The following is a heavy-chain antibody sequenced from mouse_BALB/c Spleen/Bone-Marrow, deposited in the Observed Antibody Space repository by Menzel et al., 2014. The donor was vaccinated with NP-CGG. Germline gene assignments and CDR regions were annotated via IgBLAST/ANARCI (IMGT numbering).Heavy chain of an antibody. J-gene: IGHJ2*01. V-gene: IGHV1-80*01. CDR2: IYPGDGDT. D-gene: IGHD2-1*01. CDR3: AFGNYDFDY. Sequence: KQRPGQGLEWIGQIYPGDGDTNYSGKFKGKATLTADESSSTAYMQLSSLTSEDSAVYFCAFGNYDFDYWGQGTTLTVSS.